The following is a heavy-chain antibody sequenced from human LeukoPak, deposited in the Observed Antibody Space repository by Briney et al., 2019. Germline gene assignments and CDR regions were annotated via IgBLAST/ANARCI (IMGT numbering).Heavy chain of an antibody. V-gene: IGHV4-34*01. J-gene: IGHJ4*02. Sequence: SETLSLTCAVYGGSFSGYYWSWIRQPPGKGLEWIGGINHSGSTNYNPSLKSRVTISVDTSENQFSLKLSSVTAADTAVYYCARGPSTYYDFWSGYFPYFDYWGREPWSPSPQ. CDR2: INHSGST. CDR3: ARGPSTYYDFWSGYFPYFDY. CDR1: GGSFSGYY. D-gene: IGHD3-3*01.